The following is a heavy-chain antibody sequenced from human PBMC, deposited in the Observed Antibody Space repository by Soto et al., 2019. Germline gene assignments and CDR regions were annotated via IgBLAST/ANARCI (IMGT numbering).Heavy chain of an antibody. CDR1: GGSISSYY. D-gene: IGHD2-21*02. Sequence: QVQLQESGPGLVKPSETLSLTCTVSGGSISSYYWSWIRQPPGKGLEWIGYIYYSGSTNYNPSLKSRVTTSVDTSKNQFSLKLSSVTAADTAVYYCARAYCGGDCYPDYWGQGTLVTVSS. J-gene: IGHJ4*02. CDR3: ARAYCGGDCYPDY. V-gene: IGHV4-59*01. CDR2: IYYSGST.